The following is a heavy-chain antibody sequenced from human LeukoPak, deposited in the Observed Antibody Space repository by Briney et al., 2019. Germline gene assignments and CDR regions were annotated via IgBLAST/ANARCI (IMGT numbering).Heavy chain of an antibody. CDR1: GFTFSSYN. CDR3: ARDRVRGVITFDY. CDR2: ISSSGSTI. V-gene: IGHV3-48*03. D-gene: IGHD3-10*01. Sequence: GGSLRLSCAASGFTFSSYNMNWVRQAPGKGLEWVSYISSSGSTIYYADSVKGRFTISRGNAKNSLYLQMNSLRAEDTAVYYCARDRVRGVITFDYWGQGTLVTVSS. J-gene: IGHJ4*02.